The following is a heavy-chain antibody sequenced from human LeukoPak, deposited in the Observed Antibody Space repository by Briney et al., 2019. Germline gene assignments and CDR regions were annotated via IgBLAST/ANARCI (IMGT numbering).Heavy chain of an antibody. CDR1: GFTVSSLY. J-gene: IGHJ3*02. D-gene: IGHD4-23*01. CDR3: ATALYGGNSVFI. Sequence: GGSLRLSCAASGFTVSSLYMSWVRQAPGMGLEWISVIYSGGNTYYAGSVKGRLTISRDNSKNTLYLQMNSLRAEDTATYYCATALYGGNSVFIWGQGTMVTVSS. CDR2: IYSGGNT. V-gene: IGHV3-53*01.